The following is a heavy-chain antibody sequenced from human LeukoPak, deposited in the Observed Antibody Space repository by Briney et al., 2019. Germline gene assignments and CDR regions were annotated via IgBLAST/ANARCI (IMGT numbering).Heavy chain of an antibody. Sequence: SETLSLTCTVSGGSISSYYWSWIRQPPGKGLEWIGYIYYSGSTNYNPSLKSRVTISVDTSKNQFSLKLSSVTAADTAVYYCARSTNWKNYYYYYMDVWGKGTTVTVSS. CDR3: ARSTNWKNYYYYYMDV. J-gene: IGHJ6*03. D-gene: IGHD1-20*01. CDR2: IYYSGST. CDR1: GGSISSYY. V-gene: IGHV4-59*01.